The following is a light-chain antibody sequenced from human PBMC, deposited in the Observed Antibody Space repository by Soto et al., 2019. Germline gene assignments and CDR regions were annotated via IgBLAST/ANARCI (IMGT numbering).Light chain of an antibody. CDR1: SSDVGAYNF. Sequence: QSALTQPASVSGSPGESITIACTGTSSDVGAYNFVSWYQQDPGKALKLMIYDVSSRPSGVSNRFSGSKSGHTASLTISGLQAEDEADYYCSSYTSSSTYVFGTGTKLTVL. CDR3: SSYTSSSTYV. V-gene: IGLV2-14*01. J-gene: IGLJ1*01. CDR2: DVS.